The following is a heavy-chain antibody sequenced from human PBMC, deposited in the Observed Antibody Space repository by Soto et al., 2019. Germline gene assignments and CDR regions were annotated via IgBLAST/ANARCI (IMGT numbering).Heavy chain of an antibody. Sequence: SETLSLTCTVSGGSIGSYYWNWLRQPAGKGLEWVGYVYYTGSTNYNPSLEGRATISVDSSKKQVSLNLRSVTAADSATYYCARVITYHYGMDVWGQGITDTVSS. CDR3: ARVITYHYGMDV. V-gene: IGHV4-59*01. CDR1: GGSIGSYY. J-gene: IGHJ6*02. CDR2: VYYTGST. D-gene: IGHD3-16*01.